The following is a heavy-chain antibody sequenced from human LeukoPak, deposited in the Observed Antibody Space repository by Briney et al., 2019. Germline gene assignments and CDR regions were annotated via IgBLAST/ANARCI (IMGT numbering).Heavy chain of an antibody. J-gene: IGHJ4*02. V-gene: IGHV3-30-3*01. Sequence: GGSLRLSCAASGFTFSSYAMHWVRQAPGKGLEWVAVISYDGSNKYYADSVKGRFTISRDNSKNTLYLQMNSLRTEDTAVYSCARAPPGPSPRSSSWYPYFDYWGQGTLVTVSS. D-gene: IGHD6-13*01. CDR2: ISYDGSNK. CDR1: GFTFSSYA. CDR3: ARAPPGPSPRSSSWYPYFDY.